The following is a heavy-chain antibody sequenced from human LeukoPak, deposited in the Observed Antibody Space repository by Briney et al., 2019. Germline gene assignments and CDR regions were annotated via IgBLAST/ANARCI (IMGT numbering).Heavy chain of an antibody. CDR2: ISVDSNYL. V-gene: IGHV3-21*01. CDR3: VRVHCSGGGCYQRNDGLEI. D-gene: IGHD2-15*01. Sequence: GRSLRLSCAASGFTFNTYSMNWVRQAPGKGLEWVSSISVDSNYLYYVDSLRRRFTVSRDNTKNSLYLQMNSLRAEDTAVYYCVRVHCSGGGCYQRNDGLEIWGQGTMVTVSS. J-gene: IGHJ3*02. CDR1: GFTFNTYS.